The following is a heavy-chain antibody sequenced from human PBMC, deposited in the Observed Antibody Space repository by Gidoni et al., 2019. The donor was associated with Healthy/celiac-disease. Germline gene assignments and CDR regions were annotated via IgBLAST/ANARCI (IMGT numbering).Heavy chain of an antibody. Sequence: EVQLVESGGGLVKPGGSLRLSCAASGFTFSSYSMNWVRQAPGKGLEWVSSISSSSSYIYYADSVKGRFTISRDNAKNSLYLQMNSLRAEDTAVYYCARAHPELAYCGGDCYSDFDYWGQGTLVTVSS. CDR3: ARAHPELAYCGGDCYSDFDY. D-gene: IGHD2-21*02. J-gene: IGHJ4*02. V-gene: IGHV3-21*01. CDR1: GFTFSSYS. CDR2: ISSSSSYI.